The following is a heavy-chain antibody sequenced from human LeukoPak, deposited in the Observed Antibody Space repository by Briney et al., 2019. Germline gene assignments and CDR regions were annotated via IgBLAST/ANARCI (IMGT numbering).Heavy chain of an antibody. V-gene: IGHV4-31*03. CDR1: GGSISSGGYY. CDR2: IYYSGST. D-gene: IGHD3-22*01. J-gene: IGHJ5*02. Sequence: SETLSLTCTVSGGSISSGGYYWSWIRQHPGKGLEWIGYIYYSGSTYYNPSLKSRVTISVDTSKNQFSLKLSSVTAADTAVYYCAREYDSSGYFVDPWGQGTLVTVSS. CDR3: AREYDSSGYFVDP.